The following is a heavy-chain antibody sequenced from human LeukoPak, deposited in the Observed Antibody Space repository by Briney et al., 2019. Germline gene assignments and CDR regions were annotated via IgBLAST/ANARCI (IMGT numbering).Heavy chain of an antibody. CDR1: GFTVSSNY. CDR2: IYSGGST. V-gene: IGHV3-53*01. Sequence: GGSLRLSCAASGFTVSSNYMSWVRQAPGKGLAWVSVIYSGGSTYYADSVKGRFTISRDNSKNTLYLQMNSLRAEDTAVYYCARDSPRIAARPNYYMGVWGKGTTVTVSS. CDR3: ARDSPRIAARPNYYMGV. D-gene: IGHD6-6*01. J-gene: IGHJ6*03.